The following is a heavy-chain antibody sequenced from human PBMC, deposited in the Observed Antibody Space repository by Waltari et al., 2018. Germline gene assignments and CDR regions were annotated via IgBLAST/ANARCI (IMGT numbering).Heavy chain of an antibody. CDR1: GGSISSYY. Sequence: QVQLQESGPGLVKPSETLSLTCTVSGGSISSYYWSWIRQHPGKGLEWIGYIYYSGSTNYNPSLKSRVTISVDTSKNQFSLKLSSVTAADTAVYYCARSWEWPPWVWFDPWGQGTLVTVSS. CDR2: IYYSGST. D-gene: IGHD3-3*01. CDR3: ARSWEWPPWVWFDP. V-gene: IGHV4-59*08. J-gene: IGHJ5*02.